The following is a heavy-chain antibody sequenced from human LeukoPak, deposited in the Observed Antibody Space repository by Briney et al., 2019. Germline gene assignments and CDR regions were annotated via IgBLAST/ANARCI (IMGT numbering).Heavy chain of an antibody. CDR2: INNSGGST. V-gene: IGHV3-23*01. CDR1: GFTFSSYG. Sequence: GGSLRLSCAASGFTFSSYGMTWVRQAPGKGLEWVSGINNSGGSTYYADSVKGRFTISRDNSKNTLYLQMNSLRAEDTAVYHCAKGTSSGYYGDAFDIWGQGTIVTVSS. D-gene: IGHD3-22*01. J-gene: IGHJ3*02. CDR3: AKGTSSGYYGDAFDI.